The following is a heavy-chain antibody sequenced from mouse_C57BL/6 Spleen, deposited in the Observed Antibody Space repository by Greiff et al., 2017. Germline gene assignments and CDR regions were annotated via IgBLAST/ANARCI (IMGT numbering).Heavy chain of an antibody. V-gene: IGHV3-6*01. CDR3: ARDIYYGSSRDWYFDV. Sequence: VQLQQSGPGLVKPSQSLSLTCSVTGYSITSGYYWNWIRQFPGNKLEWMGYISYDGSNNYNPSLKNRISITRDTSKNQFFLKLNSVTTEDTATYYCARDIYYGSSRDWYFDVWGTGTTVTVSS. CDR2: ISYDGSN. J-gene: IGHJ1*03. D-gene: IGHD1-1*01. CDR1: GYSITSGYY.